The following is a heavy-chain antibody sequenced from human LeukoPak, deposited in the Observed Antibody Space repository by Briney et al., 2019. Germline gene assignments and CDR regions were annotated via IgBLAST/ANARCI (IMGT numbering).Heavy chain of an antibody. V-gene: IGHV4-30-4*08. CDR3: ARGDTAMAN. J-gene: IGHJ4*02. CDR2: IYYSGST. Sequence: SQTLSLTCTVSGGSISSGDYYWRWLRQPPGKGLEWIGYIYYSGSTYYNPSLKSRVTISVDTSKNPFSLKLSSVTAADTAVYYCARGDTAMANWGQGTLVTVSS. D-gene: IGHD5-18*01. CDR1: GGSISSGDYY.